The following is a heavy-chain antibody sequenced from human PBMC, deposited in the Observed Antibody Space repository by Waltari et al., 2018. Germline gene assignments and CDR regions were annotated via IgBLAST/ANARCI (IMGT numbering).Heavy chain of an antibody. D-gene: IGHD6-19*01. Sequence: EVQLLQSGAELKEPGTTVRIACKVSGYTFSNSNIHWVQQAPGKGLRWMGLVDPEEGETIYADNFQGRVTISADTSTDTAFMELSSLRSEDTAVFYCATALGDSSSASRPFDFWGQGTMITVSS. CDR3: ATALGDSSSASRPFDF. CDR2: VDPEEGET. J-gene: IGHJ3*01. CDR1: GYTFSNSN. V-gene: IGHV1-69-2*01.